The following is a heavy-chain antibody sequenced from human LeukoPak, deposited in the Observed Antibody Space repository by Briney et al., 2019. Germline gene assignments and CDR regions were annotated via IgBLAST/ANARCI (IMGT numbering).Heavy chain of an antibody. D-gene: IGHD5-24*01. J-gene: IGHJ4*02. CDR3: ARGTDGYNPLDY. CDR1: GFIFSDYS. V-gene: IGHV3-21*01. CDR2: ISTSSYI. Sequence: GGSLRLSCAASGFIFSDYSMNWVRRAPGKGLEWVSSISTSSYIYYVDSVKGRFTISRDNAKNSLYLQMNSLRAEDTAVYYCARGTDGYNPLDYWGQGTLVTVPS.